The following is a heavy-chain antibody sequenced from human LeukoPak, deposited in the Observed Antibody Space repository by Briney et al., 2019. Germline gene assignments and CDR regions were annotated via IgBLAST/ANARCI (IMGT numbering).Heavy chain of an antibody. J-gene: IGHJ6*02. D-gene: IGHD6-19*01. CDR3: ARDRAVAAYRSGYYYYYGMDV. CDR1: GFTFSSYS. V-gene: IGHV3-21*01. Sequence: PGGSLRLFCAASGFTFSSYSMNWVRQAPGKGLEWVSSISSSSSYIYYADSVKGRFTISRDNAKNSLYLQMNSLRAEDTAVYYCARDRAVAAYRSGYYYYYGMDVWGQGTTVTVSS. CDR2: ISSSSSYI.